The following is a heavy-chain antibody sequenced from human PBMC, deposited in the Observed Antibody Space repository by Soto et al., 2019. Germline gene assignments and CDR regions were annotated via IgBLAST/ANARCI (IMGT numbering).Heavy chain of an antibody. Sequence: SVKVSCKASGYTFTSYDINWVRQATGQGIEWMGWMNPNSGNTGYAQKFQGRATMTRNTSISTAYMELSSLTSEDTAEHHCALAGYCRYPRGPSLFNLWAQRFLVTVSA. J-gene: IGHJ5*02. V-gene: IGHV1-8*01. CDR3: ALAGYCRYPRGPSLFNL. D-gene: IGHD1-26*01. CDR2: MNPNSGNT. CDR1: GYTFTSYD.